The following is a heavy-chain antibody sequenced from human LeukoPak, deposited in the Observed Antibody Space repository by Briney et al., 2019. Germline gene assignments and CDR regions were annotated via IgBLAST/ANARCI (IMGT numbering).Heavy chain of an antibody. V-gene: IGHV3-49*03. D-gene: IGHD4-17*01. CDR3: KTVTAPYAFDI. CDR1: RFTFGDYA. J-gene: IGHJ3*02. CDR2: IRSKAYGGTT. Sequence: GGSLRLSCTASRFTFGDYAMSWFRQAPGKGLEWVGFIRSKAYGGTTEYAASVKGRFTISRDDSRSIAYLQMNSLKTEDTAVYYCKTVTAPYAFDIWGQGTMVTVSS.